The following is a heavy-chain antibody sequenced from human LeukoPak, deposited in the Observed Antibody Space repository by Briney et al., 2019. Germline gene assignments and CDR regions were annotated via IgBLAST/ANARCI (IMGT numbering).Heavy chain of an antibody. D-gene: IGHD4-17*01. CDR3: ARASVTTDYYYYYMDV. V-gene: IGHV3-48*01. Sequence: GGSLRLSCAASGFTFSSYSMNWVRQAPGQGLEWVSYISSSSSTIYYADSVKGRFTISRDNAKNSLYLQMNSLRAEDTAVYYCARASVTTDYYYYYMDVWGKGTTVTVSS. J-gene: IGHJ6*03. CDR2: ISSSSSTI. CDR1: GFTFSSYS.